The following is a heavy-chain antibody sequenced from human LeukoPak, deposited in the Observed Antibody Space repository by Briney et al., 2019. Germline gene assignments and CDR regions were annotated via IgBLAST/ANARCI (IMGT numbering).Heavy chain of an antibody. Sequence: GGSLRLSCAASGFTFNNYAMSWVRQAPGKGLEWVSAISGSGVSTYYADSVKGRFTISRDNSKNTLYLQVNSLRAEDTAVYYCAKDPRITISGLATSFDYWGQGTLVTVSS. D-gene: IGHD3-3*01. V-gene: IGHV3-23*01. J-gene: IGHJ4*02. CDR2: ISGSGVST. CDR3: AKDPRITISGLATSFDY. CDR1: GFTFNNYA.